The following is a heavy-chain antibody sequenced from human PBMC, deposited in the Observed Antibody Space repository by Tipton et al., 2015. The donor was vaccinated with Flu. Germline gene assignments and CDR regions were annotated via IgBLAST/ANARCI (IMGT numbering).Heavy chain of an antibody. D-gene: IGHD5-18*01. Sequence: SLRLSCAASGFTFRSFGMHWVRQAPGKGLEWVAVISYDGSNKDYADSVKGRFTISRDNSKNTLYLQMNSLRDEDTAVYYCAKRHNYGYEGNSGMDVWGQGTTVTVSS. J-gene: IGHJ6*02. CDR1: GFTFRSFG. V-gene: IGHV3-30*18. CDR3: AKRHNYGYEGNSGMDV. CDR2: ISYDGSNK.